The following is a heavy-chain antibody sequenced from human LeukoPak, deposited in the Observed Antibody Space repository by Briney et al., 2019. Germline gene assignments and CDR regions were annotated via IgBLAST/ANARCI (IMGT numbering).Heavy chain of an antibody. CDR3: ARPWYSSSEGADY. V-gene: IGHV4-39*01. J-gene: IGHJ4*02. CDR1: GGSISSSSYY. Sequence: PSETLSLTCTVSGGSISSSSYYWGWIRQPPGKGLEWIGSIYYSGSTYYNPSLKSRVTISVDTSKNQFSLKLSSVTAADTAVYYCARPWYSSSEGADYWGQGTLVTVSS. D-gene: IGHD6-13*01. CDR2: IYYSGST.